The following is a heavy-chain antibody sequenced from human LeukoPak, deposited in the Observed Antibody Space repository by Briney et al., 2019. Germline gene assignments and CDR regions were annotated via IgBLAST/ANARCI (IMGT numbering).Heavy chain of an antibody. V-gene: IGHV3-66*01. J-gene: IGHJ4*02. CDR2: IYSGGST. D-gene: IGHD5-12*01. CDR1: GFTFSSYW. Sequence: GGSLRLSCAASGFTFSSYWMSWVRQAPGKGLEWVSLIYSGGSTYYADSVRGRFTISRDNSKNTLYLQMNSLRAEDTAVYYCAREASGYSGYSLRFFDYWGQGTLVTVSS. CDR3: AREASGYSGYSLRFFDY.